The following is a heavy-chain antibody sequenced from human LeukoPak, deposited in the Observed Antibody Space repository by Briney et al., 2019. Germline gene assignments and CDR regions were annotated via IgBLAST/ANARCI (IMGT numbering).Heavy chain of an antibody. J-gene: IGHJ4*02. CDR1: GFTFSSID. CDR3: AKDHSSGGGWYYFDY. Sequence: SGGSLRLSCAASGFTFSSIDMHWVRQAPGKGLEWVAVISSDGSNQYYAASVKGRFTISRDNSKNTLNLQMDSLRAEDTAVYYCAKDHSSGGGWYYFDYWGQGTLVTVSS. D-gene: IGHD6-19*01. CDR2: ISSDGSNQ. V-gene: IGHV3-30*18.